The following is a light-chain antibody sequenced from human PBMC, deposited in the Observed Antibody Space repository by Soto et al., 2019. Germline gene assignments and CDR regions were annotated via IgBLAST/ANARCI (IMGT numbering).Light chain of an antibody. CDR3: QQVNDYPIT. CDR2: PAS. V-gene: IGKV1-9*01. J-gene: IGKJ5*01. CDR1: QSISSY. Sequence: IQMTQSPSSLSASVVDRVTITCRASQSISSYLNWYQQKPGKAPKLLIYPASTLQSGVPSRFSGSGSGTEFTLTISSLQPEDFATYHCQQVNDYPITFGQGTRLEIK.